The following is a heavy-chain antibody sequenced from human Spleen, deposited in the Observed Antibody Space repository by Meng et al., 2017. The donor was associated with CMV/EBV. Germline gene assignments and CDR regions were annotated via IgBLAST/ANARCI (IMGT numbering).Heavy chain of an antibody. J-gene: IGHJ4*02. CDR2: INPNSGGT. Sequence: ASVKVSCKASGYTFGGHFMHWVRQAPGQGLEWMGWINPNSGGTNYAQKFQGRVTMTRDTSISTAYMELSRLRSDDTAVYYCARDPGGRWPRPLWGQGTLVTVSS. CDR1: GYTFGGHF. V-gene: IGHV1-2*02. CDR3: ARDPGGRWPRPL. D-gene: IGHD5-12*01.